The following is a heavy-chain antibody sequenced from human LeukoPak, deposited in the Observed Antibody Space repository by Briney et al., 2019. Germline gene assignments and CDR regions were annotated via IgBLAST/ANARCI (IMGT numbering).Heavy chain of an antibody. CDR3: AKVVRKGYYFDY. CDR1: GFTFSDYY. D-gene: IGHD6-6*01. V-gene: IGHV3-23*01. Sequence: GGSLRLSCAASGFTFSDYYMSWIRQAPGKGLEWVSAISGSGGSTYYADSVKGRFTISRDNSKNTLYLQMNSLRAEDTAVYYCAKVVRKGYYFDYWGQGTLVTVSS. CDR2: ISGSGGST. J-gene: IGHJ4*02.